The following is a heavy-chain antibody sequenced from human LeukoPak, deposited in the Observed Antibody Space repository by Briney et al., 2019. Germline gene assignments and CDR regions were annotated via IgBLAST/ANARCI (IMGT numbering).Heavy chain of an antibody. D-gene: IGHD4-11*01. CDR2: IYVGGST. V-gene: IGHV3-66*01. Sequence: GGSLRLSCAVSGITVSSNYMIWVRQAPGKGLEWVSVIYVGGSTYYAASVKGRFTISRDNSKNTLYLQMYSLEAEDTAVYYCARARDYLFDHWGQGTLVTVSS. CDR1: GITVSSNY. CDR3: ARARDYLFDH. J-gene: IGHJ4*02.